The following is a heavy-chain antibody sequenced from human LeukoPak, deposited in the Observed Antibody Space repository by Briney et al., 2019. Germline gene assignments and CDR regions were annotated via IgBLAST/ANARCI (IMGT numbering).Heavy chain of an antibody. V-gene: IGHV3-33*01. CDR3: ARDVRGYYYYMDV. CDR1: GFTFSSYG. CDR2: IWYDGSNK. J-gene: IGHJ6*03. D-gene: IGHD2-15*01. Sequence: PGGSLRLSCAASGFTFSSYGMHWVRQAPGKGLELVAVIWYDGSNKYYADSVRGRFTISRDNSKNTLYLQMNSLRAEDTAVYYCARDVRGYYYYMDVWGKGTTVTVSS.